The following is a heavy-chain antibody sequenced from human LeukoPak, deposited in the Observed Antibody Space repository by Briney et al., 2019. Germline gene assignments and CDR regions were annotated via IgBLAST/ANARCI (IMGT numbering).Heavy chain of an antibody. CDR1: GFTFSTYW. D-gene: IGHD3-9*01. CDR2: INTNGSTP. J-gene: IGHJ5*02. V-gene: IGHV3-74*01. CDR3: IFFDTGLKFPS. Sequence: GGSLRLSCAASGFTFSTYWMHWVRQAPGKGLGWVSNINTNGSTPNYADSVKGRFTISRDNPQNTLYLQIDSLRADDPRIYYWIFFDTGLKFPSWGQGALV.